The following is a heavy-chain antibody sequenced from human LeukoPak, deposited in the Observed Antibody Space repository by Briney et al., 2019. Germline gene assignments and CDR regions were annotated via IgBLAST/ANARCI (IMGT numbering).Heavy chain of an antibody. V-gene: IGHV4-34*01. D-gene: IGHD6-13*01. CDR1: GGSFSGYY. CDR3: ARVSPRIAAAGTPSFTDY. CDR2: INHSGST. J-gene: IGHJ4*02. Sequence: SETLSLTCAVYGGSFSGYYWSWIPQPPGKGLEWIGEINHSGSTNCNPSLKSRVTISVDTSKNQFSLKLSSVTAADTAVYYCARVSPRIAAAGTPSFTDYWGQGTLVTVSS.